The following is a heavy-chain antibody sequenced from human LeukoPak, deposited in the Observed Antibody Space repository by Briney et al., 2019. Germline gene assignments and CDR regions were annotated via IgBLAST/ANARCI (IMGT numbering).Heavy chain of an antibody. Sequence: ASVKVSCKASGYTFIGYYMHWVRHAPGQGLEWMGWINPNSGGTNYAQKFQGRVTMTRDTSISTAYMELSRLRSDDTAVYYCARNGITMVRVVIQQGFYPYWGQGTLVTVSS. CDR1: GYTFIGYY. CDR2: INPNSGGT. V-gene: IGHV1-2*02. D-gene: IGHD3-10*01. J-gene: IGHJ4*02. CDR3: ARNGITMVRVVIQQGFYPY.